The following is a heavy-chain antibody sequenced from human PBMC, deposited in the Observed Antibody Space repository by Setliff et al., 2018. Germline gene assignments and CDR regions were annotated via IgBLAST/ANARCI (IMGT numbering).Heavy chain of an antibody. CDR1: GFTFSGYG. CDR3: ARDHIRAFDY. D-gene: IGHD2-21*01. J-gene: IGHJ4*02. V-gene: IGHV3-48*01. Sequence: GGSLRLSCAASGFTFSGYGIHWVRQAPGKGLEWVTYITSGGGSTTHYADSVRGRFTISRDNAQNTLYLQMNSLRAEDTAVYFCARDHIRAFDYWGLGTLVTVSS. CDR2: ITSGGGSTT.